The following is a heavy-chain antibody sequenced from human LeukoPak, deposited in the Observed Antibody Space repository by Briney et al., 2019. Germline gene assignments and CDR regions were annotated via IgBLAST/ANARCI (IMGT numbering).Heavy chain of an antibody. CDR1: GYSFTSFW. J-gene: IGHJ4*02. D-gene: IGHD6-6*01. CDR3: ARERSSQGYFDF. Sequence: GESLKISCKGFGYSFTSFWIGWVRQMPGKGLEWMGIIYPGDSDPRYSPSFQGQVTISADKSISTAYLQWSSLKASDTAMYYCARERSSQGYFDFWGQGTLVTVSS. CDR2: IYPGDSDP. V-gene: IGHV5-51*01.